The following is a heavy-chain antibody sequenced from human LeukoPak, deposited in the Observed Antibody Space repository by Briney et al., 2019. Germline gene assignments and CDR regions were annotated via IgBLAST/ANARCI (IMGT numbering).Heavy chain of an antibody. CDR1: GGSISSGSYC. J-gene: IGHJ3*02. D-gene: IGHD3-10*01. Sequence: SETLSLTCTVSGGSISSGSYCWSWIRQPAGKGLEWIGHIYTSGSTNYNPSLKSRLTISVDTSKNQFSLKLSSVTAADTAVYYCARDVRMVRGVGRYSDAFDIWGQGTMVTVSS. CDR3: ARDVRMVRGVGRYSDAFDI. CDR2: IYTSGST. V-gene: IGHV4-61*09.